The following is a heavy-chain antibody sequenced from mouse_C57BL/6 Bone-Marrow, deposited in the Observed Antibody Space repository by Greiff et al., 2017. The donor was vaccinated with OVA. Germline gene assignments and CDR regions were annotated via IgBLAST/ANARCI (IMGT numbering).Heavy chain of an antibody. CDR1: GYSITSDY. V-gene: IGHV3-8*01. CDR3: ASHDGYYPAWVAY. CDR2: ISYSGST. Sequence: VQLKESGPGLAKPSQTLSLTCSVTGYSITSDYWNWIRKFPGNKLEYMGYISYSGSTYYNPSLKSRISITRDTSKNQYYLQLNSVTTEDTATYYCASHDGYYPAWVAYWGQGTLVTVSA. J-gene: IGHJ3*01. D-gene: IGHD2-3*01.